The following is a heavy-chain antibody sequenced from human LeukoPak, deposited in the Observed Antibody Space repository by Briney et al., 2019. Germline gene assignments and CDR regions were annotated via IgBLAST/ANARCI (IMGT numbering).Heavy chain of an antibody. V-gene: IGHV3-9*01. CDR2: ISWNSGSI. Sequence: GRSLRLFCAASGFTFDNYVMHWVRQAPGKGLEWVAGISWNSGSIGYVDSVKGRFTISRDNAKKSLYLQMNSLRAEDTALYYCAKDMGITMVRGVVGMDVWGQGTTVTVSS. CDR3: AKDMGITMVRGVVGMDV. CDR1: GFTFDNYV. D-gene: IGHD3-10*01. J-gene: IGHJ6*02.